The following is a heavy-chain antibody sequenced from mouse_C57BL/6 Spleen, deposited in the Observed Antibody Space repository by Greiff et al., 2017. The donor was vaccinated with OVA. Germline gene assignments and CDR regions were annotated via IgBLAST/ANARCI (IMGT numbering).Heavy chain of an antibody. CDR3: ARWRDDYDDDAMDY. CDR2: IYPGSGST. J-gene: IGHJ4*01. V-gene: IGHV1-55*01. Sequence: QVHVKQPGAGLVKPGASVKLSCKASGYTFTSYWITWVKQRPGQGLEWIGDIYPGSGSTNYNEKFKSKATLTVDTSYSTAYMQLSSLTSEDAAVYYCARWRDDYDDDAMDYWGQGTSVTVSS. CDR1: GYTFTSYW. D-gene: IGHD2-4*01.